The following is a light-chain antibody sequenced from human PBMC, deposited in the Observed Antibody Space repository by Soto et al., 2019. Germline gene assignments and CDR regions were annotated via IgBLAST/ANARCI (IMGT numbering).Light chain of an antibody. J-gene: IGLJ3*02. CDR1: SSNIGGHF. Sequence: QSVLTQPPSESGTPGQSLTISCSGSSSNIGGHFVYWYQHLPGTAPKLLIFRDGQRPSGVPARFFGSKSGTSASLAITGLRSEDEADYYCAVWDQSLTGWVFGGGTKVTVL. CDR3: AVWDQSLTGWV. CDR2: RDG. V-gene: IGLV1-47*01.